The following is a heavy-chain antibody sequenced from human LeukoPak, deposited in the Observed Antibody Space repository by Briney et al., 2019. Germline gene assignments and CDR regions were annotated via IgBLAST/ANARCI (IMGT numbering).Heavy chain of an antibody. J-gene: IGHJ5*02. D-gene: IGHD6-6*01. CDR3: ARSPTASSSSWFDP. V-gene: IGHV5-51*01. CDR2: IYPGDSDT. Sequence: GESLKISCKGAGYSFTSYWIGWVRQMPGKGLEWMGIIYPGDSDTRYSPSFQGQFTISADKSISTAYLQWSSLKASDTAMYYCARSPTASSSSWFDPWGQGTLVTDSS. CDR1: GYSFTSYW.